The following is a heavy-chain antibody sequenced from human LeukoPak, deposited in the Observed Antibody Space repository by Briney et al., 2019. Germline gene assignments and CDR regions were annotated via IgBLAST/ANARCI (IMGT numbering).Heavy chain of an antibody. Sequence: GGSLRLSCAASGFTFSSYAMHWVRQAPGKGLEWVAVISYDGSNKYYADSVKGRFTISRDNSKNTLYLQMNSLRAEDTAVYYCARESSGHHDAFDTWGQGTMVTVSS. CDR1: GFTFSSYA. CDR3: ARESSGHHDAFDT. CDR2: ISYDGSNK. V-gene: IGHV3-30-3*01. D-gene: IGHD3-22*01. J-gene: IGHJ3*02.